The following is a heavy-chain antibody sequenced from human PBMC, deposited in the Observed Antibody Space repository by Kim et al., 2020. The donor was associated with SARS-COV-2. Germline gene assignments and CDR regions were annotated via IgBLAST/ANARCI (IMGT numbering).Heavy chain of an antibody. J-gene: IGHJ4*02. CDR3: ARGLGYDFWIGYYSFDC. CDR2: ISSSGSTI. Sequence: GGSLRLSCAASGFMFSDYYMSWIRQAPGKGLEWVSYISSSGSTIYYADSVKGRFTISRANTKNSLYLQMNSLRAEDTAVYYCARGLGYDFWIGYYSFDCWGQGTLVTVSS. V-gene: IGHV3-11*01. D-gene: IGHD3-3*01. CDR1: GFMFSDYY.